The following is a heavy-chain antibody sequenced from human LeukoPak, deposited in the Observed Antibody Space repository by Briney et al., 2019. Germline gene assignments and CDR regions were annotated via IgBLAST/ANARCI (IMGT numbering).Heavy chain of an antibody. CDR2: INNDGSGT. CDR3: AVGSGSYNTPYIFDY. Sequence: PGGSLRLSCVVSGFTLRSNWMHWVRQAPGKGLVWVSRINNDGSGTSYADSVKGRFTISKDDAKNTLYLQMNSLGAEDTAVYYCAVGSGSYNTPYIFDYWGQGTLVTVSS. CDR1: GFTLRSNW. D-gene: IGHD1-26*01. J-gene: IGHJ4*02. V-gene: IGHV3-74*01.